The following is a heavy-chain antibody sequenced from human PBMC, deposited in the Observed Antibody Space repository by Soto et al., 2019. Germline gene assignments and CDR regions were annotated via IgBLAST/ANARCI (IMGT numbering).Heavy chain of an antibody. J-gene: IGHJ4*02. CDR1: GFTFNHYA. D-gene: IGHD2-15*01. CDR3: AKDYTVAAAPSSVILFDY. V-gene: IGHV3-23*01. CDR2: IIANGGT. Sequence: EVQVLESGGGLVQRGGSLRLSCAASGFTFNHYAMSWVRQAPGKGLEWVSIIIANGGTFYADSVKGRFTISRDNSKNTVYLQMSSLRVEDTAIYYCAKDYTVAAAPSSVILFDYWGQGALVTVSS.